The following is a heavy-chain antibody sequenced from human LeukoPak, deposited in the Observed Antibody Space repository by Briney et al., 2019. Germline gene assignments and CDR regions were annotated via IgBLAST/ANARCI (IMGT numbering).Heavy chain of an antibody. CDR1: GGSISSSSYY. J-gene: IGHJ4*02. V-gene: IGHV4-39*07. D-gene: IGHD1-26*01. CDR2: IYYSGST. Sequence: PSETLSLTCTVSGGSISSSSYYWGWIRQPPGKGLEWIGSIYYSGSTYYNPSLKSRVTISVDTSKNQVSLKLSYVPAADTAVYYCARESRSYSRDFGYFDYWGQGTLVTVSS. CDR3: ARESRSYSRDFGYFDY.